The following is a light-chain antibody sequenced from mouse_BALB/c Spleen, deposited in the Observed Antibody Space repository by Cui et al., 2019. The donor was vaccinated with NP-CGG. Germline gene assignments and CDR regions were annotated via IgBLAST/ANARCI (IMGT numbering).Light chain of an antibody. CDR3: ALWYSNHWV. V-gene: IGLV1*01. Sequence: QAVVTQESALTTSPDETVTLTCRSSTGAVTTSNYANWVQEKPDHLFTGLIGGTNNRASGVPARFSGSLIGDKAALTITGAQTEDEAIYFCALWYSNHWVFGGGTKLTVL. J-gene: IGLJ1*01. CDR1: TGAVTTSNY. CDR2: GTN.